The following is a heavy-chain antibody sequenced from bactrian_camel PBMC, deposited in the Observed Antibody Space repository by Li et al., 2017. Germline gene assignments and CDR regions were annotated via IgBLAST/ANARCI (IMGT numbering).Heavy chain of an antibody. J-gene: IGHJ4*01. CDR3: AADSSSWYHYYR. D-gene: IGHD6*01. CDR2: IDSRGGSA. CDR1: GYSDVSCS. V-gene: IGHV3S1*01. Sequence: QLVESGGGSVQAGGSLRLSCATSGYSDVSCSMGWWRQAPGKGLEWVSAIDSRGGSAYYADSVKGRFTISRDSAKNTLYLQMNSLKSDDTAMYFCAADSSSWYHYYRWGRGTQVTVS.